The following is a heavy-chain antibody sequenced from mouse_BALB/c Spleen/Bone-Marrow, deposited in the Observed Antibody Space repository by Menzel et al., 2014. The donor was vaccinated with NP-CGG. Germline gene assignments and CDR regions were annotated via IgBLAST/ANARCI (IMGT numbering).Heavy chain of an antibody. D-gene: IGHD2-3*01. Sequence: EVQVVESGAELVKPGASVKLSCTASGFNIKDTYLHWVKQRPEQGLDWIGRIDPANGNTKYDPKFQGKATITAETSSNTAYLQLSRLTSEDTAVYYSTSFYDGYPLFDYWGQGTTLTVSS. V-gene: IGHV14-3*02. CDR3: TSFYDGYPLFDY. J-gene: IGHJ2*01. CDR2: IDPANGNT. CDR1: GFNIKDTY.